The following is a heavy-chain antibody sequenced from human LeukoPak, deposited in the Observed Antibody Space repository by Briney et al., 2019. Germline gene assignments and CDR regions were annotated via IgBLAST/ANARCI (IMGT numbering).Heavy chain of an antibody. D-gene: IGHD2-8*02. CDR2: ITDIGKNT. CDR3: AKATQRYCTGGTCYPLDY. V-gene: IGHV3-23*01. CDR1: GFTFGNYA. Sequence: GGSLRLSCAASGFTFGNYAMAWVRQSPGKGLEWVSCITDIGKNTYHTDSVKSRFTISRDNSKDTLSLQMNSLRVEDTAVYYCAKATQRYCTGGTCYPLDYWGQGTLVTVSS. J-gene: IGHJ4*02.